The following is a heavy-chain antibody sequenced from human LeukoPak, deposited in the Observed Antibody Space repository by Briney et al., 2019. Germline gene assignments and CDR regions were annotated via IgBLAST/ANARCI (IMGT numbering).Heavy chain of an antibody. V-gene: IGHV3-43*02. D-gene: IGHD3-22*01. CDR3: ARESESSGWYAF. CDR1: GFIFHDYA. J-gene: IGHJ5*01. CDR2: ISGDGGST. Sequence: GGSLGLSCAAPGFIFHDYAIHWVRQPPGKGLEWVSLISGDGGSTFYADSVKGRFTISRDNSKNSLYLQMSSLRIEDTALYYCARESESSGWYAFWGQGTLVTVSS.